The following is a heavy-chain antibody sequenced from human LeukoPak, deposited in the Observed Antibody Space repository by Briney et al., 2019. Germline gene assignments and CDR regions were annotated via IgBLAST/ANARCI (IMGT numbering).Heavy chain of an antibody. CDR3: ARVGVRGRYYYYYYMDV. CDR2: ISGSGGST. V-gene: IGHV3-23*01. J-gene: IGHJ6*03. Sequence: PGGSLRLSCAASGFTFSSYAMSWVRQAPGKGLEWVSAISGSGGSTYYADSVKGRFTISRDNSKNTLYLQMNSLRAEDTAVYYCARVGVRGRYYYYYYMDVWGKGTTVTVSS. CDR1: GFTFSSYA. D-gene: IGHD3-16*01.